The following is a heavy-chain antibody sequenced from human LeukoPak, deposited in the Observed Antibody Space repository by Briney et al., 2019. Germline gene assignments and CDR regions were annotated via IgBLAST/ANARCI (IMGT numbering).Heavy chain of an antibody. Sequence: PGGSLRLSCAASGFTFSSYAMSWVRQAPGKWLEWVSAISGSGGSTYYADSVKGRFTIPRDNSKNTLYLQMNSLRAEDTAVYYCAKPYDSSGYPPDAFDIWGQGTMVTVSS. J-gene: IGHJ3*02. V-gene: IGHV3-23*01. CDR2: ISGSGGST. D-gene: IGHD3-22*01. CDR1: GFTFSSYA. CDR3: AKPYDSSGYPPDAFDI.